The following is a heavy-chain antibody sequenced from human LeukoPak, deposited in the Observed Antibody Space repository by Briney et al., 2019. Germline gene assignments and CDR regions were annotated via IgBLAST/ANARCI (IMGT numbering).Heavy chain of an antibody. CDR1: GFTFSSYS. CDR3: ARGRGGYDILTCYYRWAIDY. D-gene: IGHD3-9*01. V-gene: IGHV3-21*01. CDR2: ISSSSSYI. Sequence: PGGSLRLTCAASGFTFSSYSMNWVRQAPGKGLEWVSSISSSSSYIYYADSVKGRFTISRDNAKNSLYLQMNSLRAEDTAVYYCARGRGGYDILTCYYRWAIDYWGQGTLVTVSS. J-gene: IGHJ4*02.